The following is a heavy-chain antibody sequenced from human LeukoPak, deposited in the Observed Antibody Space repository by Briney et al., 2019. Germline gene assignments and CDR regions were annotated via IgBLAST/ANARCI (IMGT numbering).Heavy chain of an antibody. V-gene: IGHV1-2*02. CDR2: INPNSGGT. D-gene: IGHD5-24*01. CDR3: AREAKRRDGYNGVDY. J-gene: IGHJ4*02. CDR1: GYTFTGYY. Sequence: ASVKVSCKASGYTFTGYYTHWVRQAPGQGLEWMGWINPNSGGTNYAQKFQGRVTMTRDTSISTAYMELSRLRSDDTAVYYCAREAKRRDGYNGVDYWGQGTLVTVSS.